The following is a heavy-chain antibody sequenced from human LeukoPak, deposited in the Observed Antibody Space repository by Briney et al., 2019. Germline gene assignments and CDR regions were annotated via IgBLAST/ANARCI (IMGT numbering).Heavy chain of an antibody. D-gene: IGHD1-26*01. CDR3: SRESGPFCPFGH. CDR2: VSLAGRT. CDR1: GGSITATNY. Sequence: SGTLSLTCGVSGGSITATNYWSWVRQPPGGGLEWIGEVSLAGRTRYNPSLKNRVNISIDESKNHLYLNLASVTAADTAVYYCSRESGPFCPFGHWGQGTLVAVTS. V-gene: IGHV4-4*02. J-gene: IGHJ4*02.